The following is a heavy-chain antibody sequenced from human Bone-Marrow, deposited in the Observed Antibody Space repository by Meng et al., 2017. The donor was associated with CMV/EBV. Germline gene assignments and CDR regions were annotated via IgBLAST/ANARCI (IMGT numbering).Heavy chain of an antibody. D-gene: IGHD3-22*01. CDR3: ARDSYYDSSGYYDAYDI. V-gene: IGHV3-74*01. CDR1: GFTFSRYW. J-gene: IGHJ3*02. Sequence: GGSLRLSCAASGFTFSRYWMHWVRQAPGKGLVWVSRINGDGTSYADSVKGRFTISRDNAKNTLYLQRNSLRAEDTARYYCARDSYYDSSGYYDAYDIWGQGTMVTVSS. CDR2: INGDGT.